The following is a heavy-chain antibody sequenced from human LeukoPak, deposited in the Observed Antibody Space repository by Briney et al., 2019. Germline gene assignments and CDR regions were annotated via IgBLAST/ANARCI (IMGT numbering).Heavy chain of an antibody. CDR1: GFTSDDYA. V-gene: IGHV3-9*02. CDR2: ISWNSGSM. CDR3: AKGFLEWLYYFDY. J-gene: IGHJ4*02. D-gene: IGHD3-3*01. Sequence: GRSLRLSCAASGFTSDDYAMHWVRQAPGKGLEWVSGISWNSGSMGYADSVKGRFTISRDNAKNSLYLQMSSLRAEDTALYYCAKGFLEWLYYFDYWGQGTLVTVSS.